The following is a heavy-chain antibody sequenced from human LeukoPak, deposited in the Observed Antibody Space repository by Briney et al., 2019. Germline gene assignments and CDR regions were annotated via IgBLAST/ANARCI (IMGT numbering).Heavy chain of an antibody. D-gene: IGHD5-18*01. Sequence: PGGSLRLSCAASGFTFRSYEMNWGCQAPGKGLEWVSYISSSGSTIYYAEFVKGRFTISRDNAKNSLYLQMNSLRAEDTAVYYCARKGGYGLDFDYWGQGALVTVSS. V-gene: IGHV3-48*03. J-gene: IGHJ4*02. CDR2: ISSSGSTI. CDR3: ARKGGYGLDFDY. CDR1: GFTFRSYE.